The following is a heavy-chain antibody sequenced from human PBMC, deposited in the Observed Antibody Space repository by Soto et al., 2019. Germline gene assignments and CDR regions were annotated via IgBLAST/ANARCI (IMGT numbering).Heavy chain of an antibody. CDR1: GFTSRRFT. D-gene: IGHD6-13*01. CDR2: ISSNSAYI. CDR3: GRDVSRDSSDRDWCEC. V-gene: IGHV3-21*01. J-gene: IGHJ5*01. Sequence: GQALRVSRGASGFTSRRFTMNWVRQAPGKGLEWASTISSNSAYIYYTGALRGRFTISRDNSKNSLHLQMNSLRAEDTAGDYCGRDVSRDSSDRDWCECWGPGTRGTGSS.